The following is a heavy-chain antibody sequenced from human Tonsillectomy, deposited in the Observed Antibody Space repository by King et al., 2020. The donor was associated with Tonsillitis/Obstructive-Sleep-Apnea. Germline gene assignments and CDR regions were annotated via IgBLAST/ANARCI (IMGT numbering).Heavy chain of an antibody. CDR2: IYPGDSNT. D-gene: IGHD2-2*01. Sequence: QLVQSGAEVKKPGESLKISCKGFGYSFTNSWIGWVRQMPGKGLEWMGIIYPGDSNTRYSPSFQGQVTMSADKSISTAYLQWSSLKASDTAIYYCARGYCINPRCYAPFDHWGQGTLVTVAS. J-gene: IGHJ4*02. CDR3: ARGYCINPRCYAPFDH. V-gene: IGHV5-51*01. CDR1: GYSFTNSW.